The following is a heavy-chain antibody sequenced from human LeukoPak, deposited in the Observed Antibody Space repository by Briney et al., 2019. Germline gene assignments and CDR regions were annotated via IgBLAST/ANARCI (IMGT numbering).Heavy chain of an antibody. CDR3: AKVTDYYDSSGYYPPTDAFDI. CDR2: IYHSGST. J-gene: IGHJ3*02. CDR1: GYSISSGYY. D-gene: IGHD3-22*01. V-gene: IGHV4-38-2*02. Sequence: SETLSLTCTVSGYSISSGYYWGWIRQPPGKGLEWIGSIYHSGSTYYNPSLKSRVTISVDTSKNQFSLKLSSVTAADTAVYYCAKVTDYYDSSGYYPPTDAFDIWGQGTMVTVSS.